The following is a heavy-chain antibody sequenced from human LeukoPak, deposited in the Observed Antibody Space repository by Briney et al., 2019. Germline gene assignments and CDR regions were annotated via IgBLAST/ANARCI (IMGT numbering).Heavy chain of an antibody. D-gene: IGHD3-9*01. CDR2: LSNCGSYI. CDR1: GFPFSSYN. V-gene: IGHV3-21*04. CDR3: ARENRYYDWLLIGRYFDS. Sequence: GGSVSHFCAASGFPFSSYNMKWVRQPPGRGLEGVSSLSNCGSYIYYVDSVKGRFTISRDNAKNSLYPQMNSLRVDDTAIYYCARENRYYDWLLIGRYFDSWGQGTLVTVSS. J-gene: IGHJ4*02.